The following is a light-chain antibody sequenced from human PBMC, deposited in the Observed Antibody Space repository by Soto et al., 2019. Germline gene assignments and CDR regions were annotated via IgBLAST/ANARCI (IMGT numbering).Light chain of an antibody. CDR1: QSVGGD. CDR2: GAS. CDR3: QQYNNWPRAT. Sequence: ERVMTQSPATLSVSPGERATLSCRASQSVGGDLAWYQQKPGQAPRLLIYGASSRAPGIPARFSGSGSGTEFNMTISSLQSEDFAVYYCQQYNNWPRATFGGGTKVDIK. V-gene: IGKV3-15*01. J-gene: IGKJ4*01.